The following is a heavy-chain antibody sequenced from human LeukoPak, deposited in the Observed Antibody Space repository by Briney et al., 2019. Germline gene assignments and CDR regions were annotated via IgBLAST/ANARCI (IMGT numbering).Heavy chain of an antibody. D-gene: IGHD3-9*01. CDR2: IWYDGSNK. CDR3: ARDGEKYYDILTGGFDY. V-gene: IGHV3-33*01. CDR1: GFTFSSYG. J-gene: IGHJ4*02. Sequence: GRSLRLSCAASGFTFSSYGMHWVRQAPGKGLEGVAVIWYDGSNKYYADPVKGRFTISRDNSKNTLYLQMHSLRAEDTAVYYCARDGEKYYDILTGGFDYWGQGTLVTVSS.